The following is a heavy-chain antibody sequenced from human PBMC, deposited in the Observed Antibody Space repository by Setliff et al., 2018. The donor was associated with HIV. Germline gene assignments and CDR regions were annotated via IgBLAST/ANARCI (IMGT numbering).Heavy chain of an antibody. Sequence: SETLSLTCTVSGGSISSSSYYWGWIRQPPGKGLEWIGSIYYSGSTYYNPSLKSRVTISVDTSKNQFSLNLSSVTAADTAVYYCARDPSGSCGHPLCWYFDLWGRGTLVTVSS. D-gene: IGHD2-21*01. CDR1: GGSISSSSYY. CDR3: ARDPSGSCGHPLCWYFDL. V-gene: IGHV4-39*02. CDR2: IYYSGST. J-gene: IGHJ2*01.